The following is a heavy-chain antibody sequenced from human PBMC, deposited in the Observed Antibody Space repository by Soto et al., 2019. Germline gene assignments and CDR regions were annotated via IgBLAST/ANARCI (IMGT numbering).Heavy chain of an antibody. CDR3: VTGSGY. CDR1: GFTLSSSA. V-gene: IGHV3-23*01. CDR2: ISGSGDKT. Sequence: VQLLESGGGLVQPGGSLRLSCAASGFTLSSSAVRWVRQVPGKGLEWISSISGSGDKTFYADSVKGRFTISRDNYKNTLYLQMNTLIAEDTAIYYCVTGSGYWGQGTLVTVSS. D-gene: IGHD3-10*01. J-gene: IGHJ4*02.